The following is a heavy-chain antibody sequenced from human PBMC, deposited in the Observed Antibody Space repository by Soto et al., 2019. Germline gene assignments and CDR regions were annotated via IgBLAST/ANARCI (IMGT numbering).Heavy chain of an antibody. CDR1: GFTFSSYS. Sequence: PVGSLRISCAASGFTFSSYSMNWVRQAPGKGLEWVSSISSSSSYIYYADSVKGRFTISRDNSKNILYLQMNSLRAEDTAIYYCAKDTRLRLGDLSFDAFDSWGQGTLVTVSS. V-gene: IGHV3-21*04. D-gene: IGHD3-16*02. CDR2: ISSSSSYI. CDR3: AKDTRLRLGDLSFDAFDS. J-gene: IGHJ4*02.